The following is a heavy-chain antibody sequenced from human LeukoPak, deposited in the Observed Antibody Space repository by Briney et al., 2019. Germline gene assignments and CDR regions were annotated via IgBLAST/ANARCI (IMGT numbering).Heavy chain of an antibody. Sequence: PSETLSLTCAVYGGSFSGYYWSWIRQPPGKGLEWIGEINHSGSTNYNPSLKSRVTISVDTSKNQFSLKLSSVNAADTAVYYCARGYCSGGSCYPGGNWFDPWGQGTLVTVSS. CDR3: ARGYCSGGSCYPGGNWFDP. D-gene: IGHD2-15*01. J-gene: IGHJ5*02. CDR2: INHSGST. V-gene: IGHV4-34*01. CDR1: GGSFSGYY.